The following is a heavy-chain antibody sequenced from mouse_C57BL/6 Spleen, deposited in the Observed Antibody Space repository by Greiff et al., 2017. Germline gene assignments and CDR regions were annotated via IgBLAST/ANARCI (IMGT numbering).Heavy chain of an antibody. V-gene: IGHV1-7*01. CDR3: AIYDGETYYFDY. J-gene: IGHJ2*01. CDR2: INPSSGSP. CDR1: GYTFTSYW. D-gene: IGHD2-12*01. Sequence: QVQLQQSGAELAKPGASVKLSCKASGYTFTSYWMHWVKQRPGPGLEWIGYINPSSGSPKYNQKFKDKATLTADKYSSTAYMQLSGLTYENSAVYYCAIYDGETYYFDYWGQGTTLTVSS.